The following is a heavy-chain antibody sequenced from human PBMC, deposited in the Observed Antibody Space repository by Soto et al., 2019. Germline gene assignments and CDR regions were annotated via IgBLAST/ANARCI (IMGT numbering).Heavy chain of an antibody. D-gene: IGHD6-6*01. CDR2: ISGLSGTT. CDR3: AKDCGSRSSWFSGLDV. V-gene: IGHV3-23*01. J-gene: IGHJ6*02. CDR1: GFTLSDHA. Sequence: GGSLRLSCEASGFTLSDHAMKWVRQAPGKGLEWVSAISGLSGTTHYADSVKGRFTISRDISKNTLYLQMDSLRAEDTAVYYCAKDCGSRSSWFSGLDVWGQGTTVTVSS.